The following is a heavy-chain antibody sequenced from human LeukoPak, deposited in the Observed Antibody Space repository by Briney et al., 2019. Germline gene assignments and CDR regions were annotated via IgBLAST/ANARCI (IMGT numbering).Heavy chain of an antibody. V-gene: IGHV4-38-2*02. D-gene: IGHD4-17*01. CDR3: ARVGGHDYGDRRFDP. Sequence: SETLSLTCTVSGYSISSGYYWGWIRQPPGKELEWIGSIYHSGSTYYNPSLKSRVTISVDTSKNQFSLKLSSVTAADTAVYYCARVGGHDYGDRRFDPWGQGTLVTVSS. J-gene: IGHJ5*02. CDR1: GYSISSGYY. CDR2: IYHSGST.